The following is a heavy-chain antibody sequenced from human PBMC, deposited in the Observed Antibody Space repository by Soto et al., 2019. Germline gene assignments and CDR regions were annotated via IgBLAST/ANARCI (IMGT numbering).Heavy chain of an antibody. CDR2: ISWNSGSI. V-gene: IGHV3-9*01. D-gene: IGHD3-3*01. J-gene: IGHJ6*04. Sequence: GGSLRLSCAASGFTFDDYAMHWVRQAPGKGLEWVSGISWNSGSIGYADSVKGRFTISRDNAKNSLFLQMNSLRAEDTALYYCAKGPLKRRYYDFWSGLSGIMDVWGKGTTVTVSS. CDR1: GFTFDDYA. CDR3: AKGPLKRRYYDFWSGLSGIMDV.